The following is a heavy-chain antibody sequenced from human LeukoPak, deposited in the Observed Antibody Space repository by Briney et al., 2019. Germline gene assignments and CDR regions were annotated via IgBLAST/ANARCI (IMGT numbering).Heavy chain of an antibody. Sequence: PSETLCLTCTVSGGSMTSYYWNWIRQPPGKGLEWIGFIFYSESTNYNPSLKSRVTISVDSSRNQFSLKLSSVTAADTAIYYCARVDCISNSCPADYWGQGTLVTVSS. D-gene: IGHD2-2*01. V-gene: IGHV4-59*01. CDR2: IFYSEST. CDR3: ARVDCISNSCPADY. J-gene: IGHJ4*02. CDR1: GGSMTSYY.